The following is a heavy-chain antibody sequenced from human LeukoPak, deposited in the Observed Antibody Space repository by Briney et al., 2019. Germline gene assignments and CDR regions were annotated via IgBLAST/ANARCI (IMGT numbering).Heavy chain of an antibody. V-gene: IGHV2-5*02. J-gene: IGHJ4*02. Sequence: SGPTLVNPTQTLTLTCTFSGFSLSTSGVGVGWIRQPPGKALEWLALIYWDDDKRYSPSLKSRLTITKDTSKNQVVLTMTNMDPVDTATYYCAKFYDILTGYYKGGAFDYWGQGTLVTVSS. CDR3: AKFYDILTGYYKGGAFDY. CDR2: IYWDDDK. D-gene: IGHD3-9*01. CDR1: GFSLSTSGVG.